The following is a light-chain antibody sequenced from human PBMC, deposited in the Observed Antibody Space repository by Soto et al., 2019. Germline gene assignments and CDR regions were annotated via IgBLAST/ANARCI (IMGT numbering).Light chain of an antibody. J-gene: IGKJ2*01. CDR2: GAS. Sequence: EIVMTQSPATLSVSPGESATLSCRASQSVGSNLAWYQQKPGQAPSLLIYGASTRATGIPARFSGSGSGTEFTLTISSLQSEDFAAYYCQQYNNWPPYPFGQGTKLEIK. CDR1: QSVGSN. V-gene: IGKV3-15*01. CDR3: QQYNNWPPYP.